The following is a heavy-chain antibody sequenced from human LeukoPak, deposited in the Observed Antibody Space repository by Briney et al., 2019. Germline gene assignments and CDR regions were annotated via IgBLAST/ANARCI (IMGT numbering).Heavy chain of an antibody. D-gene: IGHD3-3*01. CDR3: ARSNYDFWSGYYTEGGYFDY. CDR2: ISSSSSTI. Sequence: GGSLRLSCAASGFTFSSYSMNWVRQAPGKGLEWVSYISSSSSTIYYADSVKGRFTISRYNAKNSLYLQMNSLRAEDTAVYYCARSNYDFWSGYYTEGGYFDYWGQGTLVTVSS. CDR1: GFTFSSYS. V-gene: IGHV3-48*01. J-gene: IGHJ4*02.